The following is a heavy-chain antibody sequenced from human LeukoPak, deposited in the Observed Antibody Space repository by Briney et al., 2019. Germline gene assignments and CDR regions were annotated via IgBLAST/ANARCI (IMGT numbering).Heavy chain of an antibody. CDR1: GYSFTNYW. Sequence: GESLKISCKVSGYSFTNYWIGWVRQMPGEGLEWMGIIYPGDSDTKYSPSFQGQVTISADKSISTTYLQWSSLTASDTAMYYCARHLVVAGENWFDPWGQGTLVTVSS. V-gene: IGHV5-51*01. D-gene: IGHD6-19*01. CDR3: ARHLVVAGENWFDP. CDR2: IYPGDSDT. J-gene: IGHJ5*02.